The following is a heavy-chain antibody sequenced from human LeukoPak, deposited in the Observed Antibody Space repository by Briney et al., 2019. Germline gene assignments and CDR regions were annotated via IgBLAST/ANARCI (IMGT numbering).Heavy chain of an antibody. Sequence: SETLSLTCAVYGGSFSGYYWSWIRQPPGKGLEWIGEINHSGSTNHNPSLKSRVTISVDTSKNQFSLKLSSVTAADTAVYYCARARSSGYYYDYWGQGTLVTVSS. CDR1: GGSFSGYY. D-gene: IGHD3-3*01. J-gene: IGHJ4*02. CDR2: INHSGST. CDR3: ARARSSGYYYDY. V-gene: IGHV4-34*01.